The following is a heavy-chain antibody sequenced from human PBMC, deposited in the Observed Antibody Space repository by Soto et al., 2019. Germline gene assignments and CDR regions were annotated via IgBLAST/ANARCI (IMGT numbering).Heavy chain of an antibody. V-gene: IGHV3-30*03. Sequence: QVQLVESGGGVVQPGRSLRLSCAVSGFTVRTYGMKWVRQAPVKGLEWVAVISRDGGTKYHADSVKGRFTISRDNSRNTLFLEMNSLRGDDMAVYYCTGEVASGYWGQGTLVTVSS. J-gene: IGHJ4*02. CDR3: TGEVASGY. D-gene: IGHD2-8*02. CDR2: ISRDGGTK. CDR1: GFTVRTYG.